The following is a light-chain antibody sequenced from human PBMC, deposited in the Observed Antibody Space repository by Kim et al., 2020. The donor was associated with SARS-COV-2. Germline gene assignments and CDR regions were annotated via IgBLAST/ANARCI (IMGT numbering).Light chain of an antibody. J-gene: IGKJ4*01. CDR3: QQRGNWPPALT. Sequence: PGDSAPLSCRASHNVDISLAWYQQTPGRAPRLLIYDAAIRAAGIPDRFRASGSGTDFTLTIGSLAPEDFAVYYCQQRGNWPPALTFGGGTKVDIK. CDR2: DAA. CDR1: HNVDIS. V-gene: IGKV3-11*01.